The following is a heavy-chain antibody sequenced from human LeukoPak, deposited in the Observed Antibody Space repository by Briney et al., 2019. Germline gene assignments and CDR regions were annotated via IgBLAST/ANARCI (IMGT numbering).Heavy chain of an antibody. Sequence: GGSLRLSCAASGFTLSSFDMHWVRQPTGQGLEWVSTIGTASDTYYPGSVEGRFTLSRDNAKNPLYLQMNSLTAGDTAVYYCARGPPRGKYYYMDVWGKGTTVTVSS. CDR2: IGTASDT. CDR1: GFTLSSFD. J-gene: IGHJ6*03. CDR3: ARGPPRGKYYYMDV. V-gene: IGHV3-13*01. D-gene: IGHD1-1*01.